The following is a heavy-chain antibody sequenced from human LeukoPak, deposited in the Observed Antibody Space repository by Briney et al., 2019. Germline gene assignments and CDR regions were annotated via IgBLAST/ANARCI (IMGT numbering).Heavy chain of an antibody. CDR2: IIPIFGTA. V-gene: IGHV1-69*01. D-gene: IGHD6-13*01. CDR1: GGTFSSYA. J-gene: IGHJ4*02. CDR3: AREGYSSSWYFDY. Sequence: ASVKVSCKASGGTFSSYAISWVRQAPGQGVEWMGGIIPIFGTANYAQKFQGRVTITADESTSTAYMELSSLRSEDTAVYYCAREGYSSSWYFDYWGQGTLVTVSS.